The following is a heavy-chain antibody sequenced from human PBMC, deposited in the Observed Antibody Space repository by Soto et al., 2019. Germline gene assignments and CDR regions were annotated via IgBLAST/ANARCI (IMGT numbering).Heavy chain of an antibody. CDR2: IWYDGSNK. J-gene: IGHJ4*02. CDR1: GFTFSSYG. Sequence: GGSLRLSCAASGFTFSSYGMHWVRQAPGKGLEWVAVIWYDGSNKYYADSVKGRFTISGDNSKNTLYLQMNSLRAEDTAVYYCARDQKDYDILTGPDYWGQGTLVTVSS. V-gene: IGHV3-33*01. D-gene: IGHD3-9*01. CDR3: ARDQKDYDILTGPDY.